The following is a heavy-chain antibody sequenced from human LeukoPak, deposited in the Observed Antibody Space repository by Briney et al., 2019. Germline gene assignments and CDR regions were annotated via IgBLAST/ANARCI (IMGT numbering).Heavy chain of an antibody. CDR2: ISNSGTTI. CDR3: ARAVAGTPIDY. CDR1: GFTFSNYE. V-gene: IGHV3-48*03. Sequence: GGSLRLSCAASGFTFSNYEMNWVRQAPGKGLEWVSSISNSGTTIYYTDSVKGRFTISRDNAQNSLYLQMNSLRAEDTAVYYCARAVAGTPIDYWGQGTLVTVSS. J-gene: IGHJ4*02. D-gene: IGHD6-19*01.